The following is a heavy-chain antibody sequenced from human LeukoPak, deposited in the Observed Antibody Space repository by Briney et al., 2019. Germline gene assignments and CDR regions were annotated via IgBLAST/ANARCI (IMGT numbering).Heavy chain of an antibody. Sequence: PSETLSLTCAVYGGSFSGYYWSWIRQPPGKGLEWIGEINHSGSTNYNPSLKSRVTISVDTSKNQFSLKLSSVTAADTAVYYCXSSRGYSYGLDYWGQGTLVTVSS. CDR1: GGSFSGYY. J-gene: IGHJ4*02. D-gene: IGHD5-18*01. CDR3: XSSRGYSYGLDY. V-gene: IGHV4-34*01. CDR2: INHSGST.